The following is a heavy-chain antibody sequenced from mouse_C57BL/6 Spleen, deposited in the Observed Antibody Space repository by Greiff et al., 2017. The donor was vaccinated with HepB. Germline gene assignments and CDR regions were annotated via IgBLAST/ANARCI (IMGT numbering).Heavy chain of an antibody. CDR3: AREGLLLRSLFAY. V-gene: IGHV5-4*01. CDR2: ISDGGSYT. CDR1: GFTFSSYA. J-gene: IGHJ3*01. D-gene: IGHD1-1*01. Sequence: EVQVVESGGGLVKPGGSLKLSCAASGFTFSSYAMSWVRQTPEKRLEWVATISDGGSYTYYPDNVKGRFTISRDNAKNNLYLQMSHLKSEDTAMYYFAREGLLLRSLFAYWGQGTLVTVSA.